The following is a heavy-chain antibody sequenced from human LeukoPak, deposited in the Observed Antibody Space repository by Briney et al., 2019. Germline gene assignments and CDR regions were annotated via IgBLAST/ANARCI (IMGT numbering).Heavy chain of an antibody. V-gene: IGHV3-21*01. J-gene: IGHJ4*02. Sequence: PGGSLRLSCAASGFTFSSYSMNWVRQAPGKGLEWVSSISSSSSYIYYADSVKGRFTISRDNAKNSLYLQMNNLRAEDTAVYYCARGEPAAITPFDYWGQGTLVTVSS. CDR1: GFTFSSYS. CDR3: ARGEPAAITPFDY. CDR2: ISSSSSYI. D-gene: IGHD2-2*02.